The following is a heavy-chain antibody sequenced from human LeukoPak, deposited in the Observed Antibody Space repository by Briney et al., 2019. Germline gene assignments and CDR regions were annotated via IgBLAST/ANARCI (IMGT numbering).Heavy chain of an antibody. CDR2: ISYDGRNK. D-gene: IGHD3-3*01. CDR1: GFTFSSYA. V-gene: IGHV3-30*04. Sequence: GGSLRLSCAAPGFTFSSYAMHWVRQAPGKGLEWVAVISYDGRNKYYADSVKRRFTISRDNSKNTLYLQMNSLRAEDTAVYYCARESDDFWSGYYNGPFDYWGQGTLVTVSS. J-gene: IGHJ4*02. CDR3: ARESDDFWSGYYNGPFDY.